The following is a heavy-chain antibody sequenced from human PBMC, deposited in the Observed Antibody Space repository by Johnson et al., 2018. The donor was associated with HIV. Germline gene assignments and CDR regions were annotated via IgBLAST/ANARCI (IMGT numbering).Heavy chain of an antibody. CDR1: GLSVSYGY. J-gene: IGHJ3*02. CDR2: IYSGGST. V-gene: IGHV3-53*01. D-gene: IGHD2/OR15-2a*01. CDR3: SRESRENRSAFDI. Sequence: VQLVESGGGLIQPGGSLRLSCAASGLSVSYGYMTWVRQAPGKGLEWVSVIYSGGSTYYADSVKGRFTISRDNSKNTLCRQMNRLRVEDTAMYYCSRESRENRSAFDIWGQGTLVTVAS.